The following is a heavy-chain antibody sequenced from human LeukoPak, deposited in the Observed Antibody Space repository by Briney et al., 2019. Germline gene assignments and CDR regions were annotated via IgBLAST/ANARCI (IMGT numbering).Heavy chain of an antibody. D-gene: IGHD3-10*01. CDR2: ISAYNGNT. CDR1: GYTFTNYG. J-gene: IGHJ5*02. CDR3: ARDYYGSGSSNWFDP. V-gene: IGHV1-18*01. Sequence: ASVKVSCKTSGYTFTNYGISWVRQAPGQGLEWMGWISAYNGNTYYAQRLQGRVTMTADTSTSTAYMELRSLRSDDTAVYYCARDYYGSGSSNWFDPWGQGTRVTVSS.